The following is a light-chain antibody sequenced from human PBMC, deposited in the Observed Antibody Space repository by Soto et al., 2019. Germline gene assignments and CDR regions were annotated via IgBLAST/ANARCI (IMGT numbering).Light chain of an antibody. Sequence: QSALTQPRSVSGSPGQSVTISCSGASSDVGGYNYVSWYQHHPGKAPKLIIFDVSKRPSGVPDRFSGSKSGNTASLTVSGLQAEDEADYYYCSYAGSHKGVFGGGTKLTDL. CDR2: DVS. V-gene: IGLV2-11*01. CDR3: CSYAGSHKGV. CDR1: SSDVGGYNY. J-gene: IGLJ2*01.